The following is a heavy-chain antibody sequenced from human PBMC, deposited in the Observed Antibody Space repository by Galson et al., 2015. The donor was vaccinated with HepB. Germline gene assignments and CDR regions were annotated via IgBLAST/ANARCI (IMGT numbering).Heavy chain of an antibody. Sequence: SLRLSCAASGFTFSSYGMHWVRQAPGKGLEWVAVISYDGSNKYYADSVKGRFTISRDNSKNTLYLQMNSLRAEDTAVYYCAKATLNSGWGPTGYWGQGTLVTVSS. D-gene: IGHD6-19*01. V-gene: IGHV3-30*18. CDR3: AKATLNSGWGPTGY. CDR2: ISYDGSNK. J-gene: IGHJ4*02. CDR1: GFTFSSYG.